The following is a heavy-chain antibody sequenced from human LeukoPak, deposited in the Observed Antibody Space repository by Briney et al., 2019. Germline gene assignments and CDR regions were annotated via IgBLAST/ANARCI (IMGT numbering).Heavy chain of an antibody. CDR1: GLTFGNYG. CDR2: IWYDGSNK. Sequence: GRSLRLSCAASGLTFGNYGFHWVRQAPGKGLEWVAVIWYDGSNKYYADSVKGRFTFSRDNSKSTLYLQMNSLRAEDTAVYYCATDRGVTHMDVWGQGTTVTVSS. CDR3: ATDRGVTHMDV. J-gene: IGHJ6*02. D-gene: IGHD1-26*01. V-gene: IGHV3-33*01.